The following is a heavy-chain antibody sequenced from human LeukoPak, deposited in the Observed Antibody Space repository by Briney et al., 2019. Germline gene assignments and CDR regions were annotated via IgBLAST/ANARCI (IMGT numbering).Heavy chain of an antibody. CDR2: INHSGST. CDR3: ARGRRYFDWLSPPRAYYYYMDV. V-gene: IGHV4-34*01. J-gene: IGHJ6*03. CDR1: GGSFSGYY. Sequence: PSETLSLTCAVYGGSFSGYYWSWIRQPPGKGLEWIGEINHSGSTNYNPSLKSRVTISVDTSKNQFSLKLSSVTAADTAVYYCARGRRYFDWLSPPRAYYYYMDVWGKGTTVTVSS. D-gene: IGHD3-9*01.